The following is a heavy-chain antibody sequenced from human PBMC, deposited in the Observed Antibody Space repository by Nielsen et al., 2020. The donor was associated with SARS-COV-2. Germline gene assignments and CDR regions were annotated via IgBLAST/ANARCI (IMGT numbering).Heavy chain of an antibody. CDR1: GYTFTSYY. CDR3: ARDSPFGGGHFDY. D-gene: IGHD4-23*01. J-gene: IGHJ4*02. CDR2: INTNTGNP. V-gene: IGHV7-4-1*02. Sequence: ASVKVSCKASGYTFTSYYIHWVRQAPGHGLEWMGWINTNTGNPTYAQGFTGRFVFSLDTSVSTAYLQISSLKAEDTAVYYCARDSPFGGGHFDYWGQGTLVTVSS.